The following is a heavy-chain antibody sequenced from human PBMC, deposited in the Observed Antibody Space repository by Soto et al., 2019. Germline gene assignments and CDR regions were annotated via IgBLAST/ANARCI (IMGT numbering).Heavy chain of an antibody. J-gene: IGHJ4*01. Sequence: GRLLRVRYAAAGVQFEAFAGRWVLQDPGKGLEWVALISYDGSNKYYADSVKGRFTISRDNSKNTLYLQMNSLRADDTAIYYCARDRSMIVVVPGYWGQGTLVTVSS. CDR3: ARDRSMIVVVPGY. CDR1: GVQFEAFA. D-gene: IGHD3-22*01. V-gene: IGHV3-30-3*01. CDR2: ISYDGSNK.